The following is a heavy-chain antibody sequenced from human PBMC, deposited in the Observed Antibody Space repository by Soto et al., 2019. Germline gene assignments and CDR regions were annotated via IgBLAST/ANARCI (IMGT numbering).Heavy chain of an antibody. J-gene: IGHJ4*02. CDR3: AKDNPPTYYYDSSGYSH. CDR2: ISGGGSTT. D-gene: IGHD3-22*01. V-gene: IGHV3-23*01. CDR1: GFTFSSYA. Sequence: EVQLLESGGGLVQPGGSLRLSCAASGFTFSSYAMSWVRQAPGKGLEWVSGISGGGSTTYYADSVKGRFTISRDNSKNTLYLQMNSLRAEDTAVYYCAKDNPPTYYYDSSGYSHWGQGTLVTVSS.